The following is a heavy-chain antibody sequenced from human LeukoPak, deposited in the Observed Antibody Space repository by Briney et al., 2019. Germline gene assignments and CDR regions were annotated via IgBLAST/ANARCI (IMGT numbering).Heavy chain of an antibody. V-gene: IGHV3-23*01. CDR2: ISGNGAST. Sequence: GGSLRLSCAASGFTFSSYAMSWVRQAPGKGLEWVSAISGNGASTYYADSVKGRFTISRDSSKNILYLQMNSLRAEDTALYYCARDRDSGYDPYYYYYMDVWGKGTTITVSS. D-gene: IGHD5-12*01. J-gene: IGHJ6*03. CDR3: ARDRDSGYDPYYYYYMDV. CDR1: GFTFSSYA.